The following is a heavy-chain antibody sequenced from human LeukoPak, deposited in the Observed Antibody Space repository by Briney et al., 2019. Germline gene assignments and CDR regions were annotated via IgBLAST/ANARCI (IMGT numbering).Heavy chain of an antibody. CDR3: TRVKHNIGWYGDHFDY. D-gene: IGHD6-19*01. CDR2: IFHSGNT. Sequence: SETLSLTSAVSVYSISSGYHWGWIRPPPGKGLEWIGIIFHSGNTYYTPSLKSRVTLSVDTSKNQFSLRLSSVTAADTAVYYCTRVKHNIGWYGDHFDYWGQGTLVTVSS. J-gene: IGHJ4*02. CDR1: VYSISSGYH. V-gene: IGHV4-38-2*01.